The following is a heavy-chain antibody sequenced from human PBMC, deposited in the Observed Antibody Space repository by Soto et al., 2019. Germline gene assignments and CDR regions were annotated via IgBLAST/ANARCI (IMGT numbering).Heavy chain of an antibody. Sequence: PSKVSCKASGYSFTNYYMHWVRQAPGQGLEWMGTINPSGGSTTYAQRFQGRVTMTRDTSTSTVYMELSSLRSEDMAVYYCARGSTVTRIHFDFWGQGTLVTVSS. D-gene: IGHD4-17*01. J-gene: IGHJ4*02. CDR2: INPSGGST. V-gene: IGHV1-46*03. CDR1: GYSFTNYY. CDR3: ARGSTVTRIHFDF.